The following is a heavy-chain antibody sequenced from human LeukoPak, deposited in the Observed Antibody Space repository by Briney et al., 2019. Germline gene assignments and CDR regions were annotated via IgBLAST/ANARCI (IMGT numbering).Heavy chain of an antibody. CDR1: GGTFSSYA. V-gene: IGHV1-69*13. CDR2: IIPIFGTA. Sequence: GASVKVSCKASGGTFSSYAISWVRQAPGQGLEWMGGIIPIFGTANYAQKFQGRVTITADESTSTAYMELSSLRSEDTAVYYCARGLDGYNYDFDYWGQGTLVTVSS. CDR3: ARGLDGYNYDFDY. J-gene: IGHJ4*02. D-gene: IGHD5-24*01.